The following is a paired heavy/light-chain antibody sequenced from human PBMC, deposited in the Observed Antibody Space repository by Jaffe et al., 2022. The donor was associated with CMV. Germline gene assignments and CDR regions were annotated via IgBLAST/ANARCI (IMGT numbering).Light chain of an antibody. Sequence: DIQMTQSPSSLSASVGDRVTITCRASQSISSYLNWYQQKPGKAPKLLIYAASSLQSGVPSRFSGSGSGTDFTLTISSLQPEDFATYYCQQSYSTHTWTFGQGTKVEIK. CDR2: AAS. V-gene: IGKV1-39*01. CDR1: QSISSY. J-gene: IGKJ1*01. CDR3: QQSYSTHTWT.
Heavy chain of an antibody. D-gene: IGHD6-19*01. Sequence: QLQLQESGPGLVKPSETLSLTCTVSGGSISSSSYYWGWIRQPPGKGLEWIGSIYYSGSTYYNPSLKSRVTISVDTSKNQFSLKLSSVTAADTAVYYCARQSTPEWLVLRHDAFDIWGQGTMVTVSS. V-gene: IGHV4-39*01. CDR3: ARQSTPEWLVLRHDAFDI. CDR1: GGSISSSSYY. CDR2: IYYSGST. J-gene: IGHJ3*02.